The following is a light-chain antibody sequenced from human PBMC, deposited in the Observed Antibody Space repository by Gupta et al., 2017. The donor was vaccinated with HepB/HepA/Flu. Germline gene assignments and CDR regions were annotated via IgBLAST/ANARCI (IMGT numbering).Light chain of an antibody. J-gene: IGKJ2*01. Sequence: DIVMTQSPDSLAVSLGERATINCKSSQSVLYSSNNKNYLAWYQQKPGQPPKLLIYWASTRESGVPDRFSGSGSGTDFTLTISSLQAEDVAVYYCQQYHSPPYTFGQATKLEIK. CDR2: WAS. CDR3: QQYHSPPYT. CDR1: QSVLYSSNNKNY. V-gene: IGKV4-1*01.